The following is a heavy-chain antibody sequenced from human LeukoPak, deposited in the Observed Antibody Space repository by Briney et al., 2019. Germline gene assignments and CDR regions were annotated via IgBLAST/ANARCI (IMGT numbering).Heavy chain of an antibody. V-gene: IGHV3-66*01. CDR2: IDDDFTT. D-gene: IGHD3-10*01. CDR1: GFTFSSSW. Sequence: GGSLRLSCAASGFTFSSSWMHWVRQAPGKGLEWVSLIDDDFTTKYADSVKGRFTISRDNSKSTLYLQMISLRAEDTALYYCAGVTGTYYNWYFDLWGRGTLVTVSS. CDR3: AGVTGTYYNWYFDL. J-gene: IGHJ2*01.